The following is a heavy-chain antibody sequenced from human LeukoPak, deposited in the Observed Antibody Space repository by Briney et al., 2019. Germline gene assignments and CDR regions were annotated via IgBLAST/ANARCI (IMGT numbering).Heavy chain of an antibody. CDR3: AKERRYRYGWAKGPLSVSFDY. Sequence: PGGSLRLSCAASGFTFSSYAMSWVRQAPGKGLEWVSAISGSGGSTYYADSVKGRFTIARDNSKNTLYLQMNSPRAEDTDVYYCAKERRYRYGWAKGPLSVSFDYWGQGTLVTVSS. J-gene: IGHJ4*02. CDR1: GFTFSSYA. V-gene: IGHV3-23*01. D-gene: IGHD5-18*01. CDR2: ISGSGGST.